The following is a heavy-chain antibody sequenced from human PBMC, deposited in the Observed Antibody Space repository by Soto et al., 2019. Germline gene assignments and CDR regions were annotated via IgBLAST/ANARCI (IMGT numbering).Heavy chain of an antibody. CDR2: VYSSGTT. V-gene: IGHV4-4*07. Sequence: SETLSLTCSVSGGSINSYWWSWIRQPAGKGLEWIGRVYSSGTTDYNPSLNSRATMSVETSKNQFSLKLTSVAAADTAVYYCARDIGSYAYAEGYWGQGIQVTVS. CDR3: ARDIGSYAYAEGY. J-gene: IGHJ4*02. D-gene: IGHD2-2*01. CDR1: GGSINSYW.